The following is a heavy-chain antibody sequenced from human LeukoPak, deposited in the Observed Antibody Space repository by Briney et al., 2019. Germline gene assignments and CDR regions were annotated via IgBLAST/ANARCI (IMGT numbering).Heavy chain of an antibody. CDR1: GFTFDNYG. V-gene: IGHV3-30*02. J-gene: IGHJ4*02. CDR3: ARHRSLGGYSGYDSPFDY. CDR2: IRSDGGIK. Sequence: GGSLRLSCAASGFTFDNYGMHWVRQAPGKGLEWVAFIRSDGGIKYYADSVKGRFTISRDNSKNTLYLQVNSLRAEDTAVYYCARHRSLGGYSGYDSPFDYWGQGTLVTVSS. D-gene: IGHD5-12*01.